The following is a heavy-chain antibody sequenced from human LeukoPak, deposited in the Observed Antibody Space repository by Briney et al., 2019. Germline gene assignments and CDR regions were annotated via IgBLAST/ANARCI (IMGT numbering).Heavy chain of an antibody. J-gene: IGHJ4*02. CDR3: ARHYDASGYLYYFDY. CDR1: GVCIGSGGYY. Sequence: PSETLSLNCTGSGVCIGSGGYYWNWIRQHPGKGLEWIGYIYYSGSTHYNPSLKRRVTISVDTSKNQFSLKLSSVTAADKSGDYLARHYDASGYLYYFDYWGQGTLVTVSS. CDR2: IYYSGST. D-gene: IGHD3-22*01. V-gene: IGHV4-61*08.